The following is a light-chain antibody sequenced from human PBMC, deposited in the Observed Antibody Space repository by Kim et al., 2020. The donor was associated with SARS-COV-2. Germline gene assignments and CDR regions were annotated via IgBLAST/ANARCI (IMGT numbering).Light chain of an antibody. V-gene: IGKV3D-15*01. J-gene: IGKJ2*03. CDR3: QQYSNWPPYS. CDR2: GGS. CDR1: QSVRRN. Sequence: VSPGERASFSCRASQSVRRNVAWYQQKPGQAPRLLIYGGSTRVTGIPAKFSGSGWGTEFTLTISSLQSDDSAVYYCQQYSNWPPYSFGQGTKLEI.